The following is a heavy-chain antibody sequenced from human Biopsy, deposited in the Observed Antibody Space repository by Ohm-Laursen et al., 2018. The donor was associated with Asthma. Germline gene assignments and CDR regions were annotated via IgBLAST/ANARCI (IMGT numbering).Heavy chain of an antibody. CDR2: INWNGGST. CDR1: GFTFDDYG. CDR3: GRDMGGFGSGWFPVEF. V-gene: IGHV3-20*01. D-gene: IGHD6-19*01. Sequence: SLRLSCSALGFTFDDYGMSWVRQAPGKGLDWVSGINWNGGSTGYADSVKGRFTISRDNAKNSLYLQMNSLRAEDTALYHCGRDMGGFGSGWFPVEFWGQGTLVTVSS. J-gene: IGHJ4*02.